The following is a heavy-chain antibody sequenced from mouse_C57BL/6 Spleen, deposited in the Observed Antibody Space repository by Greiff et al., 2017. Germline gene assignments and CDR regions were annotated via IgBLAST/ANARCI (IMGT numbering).Heavy chain of an antibody. V-gene: IGHV1-72*01. CDR3: AGCNVCGAYYFDD. D-gene: IGHD1-1*02. Sequence: QVQLQQPGAELVKPGASVKLSCKAYGYTFTSYWMHWVKQRPGRGLEWIGRIDPNSGGTKYNEKFKSKATLTVDKPSSTAYMQLSSLTSEDSAVFYCAGCNVCGAYYFDDWGQGTTLTVSS. J-gene: IGHJ2*01. CDR1: GYTFTSYW. CDR2: IDPNSGGT.